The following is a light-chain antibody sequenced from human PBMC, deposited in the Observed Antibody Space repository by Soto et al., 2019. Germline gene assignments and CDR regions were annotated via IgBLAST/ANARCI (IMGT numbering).Light chain of an antibody. CDR2: AAS. Sequence: EIVLTPSPGTLSLSPGEGANLSCRASQTVTVNSLAWYQQTPGQTPRLLIYAASTRATGIPDRFNGSGSGTDFVLTISRLEPEDFAMYYCQQYGDSPFTFGPGTKVDI. CDR3: QQYGDSPFT. J-gene: IGKJ3*01. V-gene: IGKV3-20*01. CDR1: QTVTVNS.